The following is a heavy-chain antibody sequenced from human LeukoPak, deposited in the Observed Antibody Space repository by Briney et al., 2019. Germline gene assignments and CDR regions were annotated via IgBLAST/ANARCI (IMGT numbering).Heavy chain of an antibody. Sequence: SETLSLTCTVSGGSISSSGYYWGWIRQPPGKGLEWIGSIYYSGSTYYNPSLKSRVTIYVDTSRNQFSLKLSSVTAADTAVYYCARQGYCSSTSCYNRGFFDYWGQGTLVTVSS. CDR1: GGSISSSGYY. CDR3: ARQGYCSSTSCYNRGFFDY. V-gene: IGHV4-39*01. D-gene: IGHD2-2*01. CDR2: IYYSGST. J-gene: IGHJ4*02.